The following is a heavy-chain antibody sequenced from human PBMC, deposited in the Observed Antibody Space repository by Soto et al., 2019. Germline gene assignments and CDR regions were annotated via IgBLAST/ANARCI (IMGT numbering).Heavy chain of an antibody. D-gene: IGHD3-3*01. J-gene: IGHJ6*02. V-gene: IGHV4-34*01. Sequence: PSETLSLTCAVYGGSFSGYYWIFIRQPPFKGLEWIGEINHSGSTNYNPSLKSRVTISVDTSKNQFSLKLSSVTAADTAVYYCARGLNDFWSGYLAPYYYGMDVWGQGTTVTAP. CDR1: GGSFSGYY. CDR3: ARGLNDFWSGYLAPYYYGMDV. CDR2: INHSGST.